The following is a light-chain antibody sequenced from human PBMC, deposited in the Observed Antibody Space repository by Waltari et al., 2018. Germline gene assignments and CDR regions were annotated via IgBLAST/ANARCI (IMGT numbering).Light chain of an antibody. V-gene: IGKV1-39*01. CDR3: QQSYKAPLT. CDR2: GAV. J-gene: IGKJ2*01. Sequence: DIQMTQSPSALFASVGDSVAITCRASQPISIYLTWYQQIPGKAPKLLIYGAVNLQDGVPSRFTGSGSGTDFTLTISSLHPEDFGTYYCQQSYKAPLTFGQGTKLQIK. CDR1: QPISIY.